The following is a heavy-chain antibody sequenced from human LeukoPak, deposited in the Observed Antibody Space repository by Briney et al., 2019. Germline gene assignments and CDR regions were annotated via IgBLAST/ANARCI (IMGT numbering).Heavy chain of an antibody. J-gene: IGHJ6*02. D-gene: IGHD5-18*01. V-gene: IGHV3-23*01. CDR2: ISGSGGST. CDR3: ASLTDTLKYYYGMDV. CDR1: GFTFSSYA. Sequence: GGSLRLSCAASGFTFSSYAMSWVRQAPGKGLEWVSAISGSGGSTYYADSVKGRFTISRDNSKNTLYLQMNSLRAEDTAVYYCASLTDTLKYYYGMDVWGQGTLVTVSS.